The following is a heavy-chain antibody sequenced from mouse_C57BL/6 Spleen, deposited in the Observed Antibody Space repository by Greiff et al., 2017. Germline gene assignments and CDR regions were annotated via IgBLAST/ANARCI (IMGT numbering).Heavy chain of an antibody. J-gene: IGHJ2*01. Sequence: VQLQQPGAELVRPGSSVKLSCKASGYTFTSYWMDWVKQRPGQGLEWIGNIYPSDSETHYNQKFKDKATLTVDKSSSTAYMQLSSLTSEDSAVYYCARCPSMVTTGGYFDYWGQGTTLTVSS. CDR2: IYPSDSET. V-gene: IGHV1-61*01. CDR1: GYTFTSYW. D-gene: IGHD2-2*01. CDR3: ARCPSMVTTGGYFDY.